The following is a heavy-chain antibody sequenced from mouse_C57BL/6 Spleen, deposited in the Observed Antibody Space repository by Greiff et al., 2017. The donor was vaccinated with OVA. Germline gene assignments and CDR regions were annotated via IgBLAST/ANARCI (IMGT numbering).Heavy chain of an antibody. CDR1: GYTFTDYY. Sequence: EVQLQQSGPELVKPGASVKISCKASGYTFTDYYMNWVKQSHGKSLEWIGDINPNNGGTSYNQKFKGKATLTVDKSSSTAYMELRSLTSEDSAVYYCARKEGYGNGAMDYWGQGTSVTVSS. D-gene: IGHD2-1*01. CDR2: INPNNGGT. J-gene: IGHJ4*01. V-gene: IGHV1-26*01. CDR3: ARKEGYGNGAMDY.